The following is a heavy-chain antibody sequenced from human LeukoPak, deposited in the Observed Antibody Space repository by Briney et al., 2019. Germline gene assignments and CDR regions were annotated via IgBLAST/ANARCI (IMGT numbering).Heavy chain of an antibody. CDR2: ISGSGGST. CDR3: AKVEGASKASVY. Sequence: GGSLRLSCAASTFTLSSYNMNWVRQAPGKGLEWVSSISGSGGSTYYADSVKGRFTISRDNSKNTLYLQMYSLRAEDTAVYYCAKVEGASKASVYWGQGALVTVSS. CDR1: TFTLSSYN. V-gene: IGHV3-23*01. J-gene: IGHJ4*02. D-gene: IGHD1-1*01.